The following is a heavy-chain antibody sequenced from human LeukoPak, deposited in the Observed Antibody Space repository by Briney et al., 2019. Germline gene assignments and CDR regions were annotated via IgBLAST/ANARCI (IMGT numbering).Heavy chain of an antibody. D-gene: IGHD3-9*01. J-gene: IGHJ6*02. CDR1: GYTFTSYY. CDR2: INPSGGST. Sequence: ASVKVSCKASGYTFTSYYMHWVRQAPGRGLEWMGIINPSGGSTSYAQKFQGRVTMTRDTSTSTVYMELSSLRSEDTAVYYCARVANYDILTGYYVYGMDVWGQGTTVTVSS. CDR3: ARVANYDILTGYYVYGMDV. V-gene: IGHV1-46*01.